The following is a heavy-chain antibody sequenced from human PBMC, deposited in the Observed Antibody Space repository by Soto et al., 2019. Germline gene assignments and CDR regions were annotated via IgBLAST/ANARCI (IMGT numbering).Heavy chain of an antibody. J-gene: IGHJ4*02. CDR3: ARVVGVAARYDY. Sequence: QVQLVQSGAEVKKPGASVKVSCKASGYTFTSYGISWARQAPGQGLEWMGGSSAYKGNTNYAQKLQGRVTMTTDPATSTAYMEQRSLSSDDTAVYYGARVVGVAARYDYWGQGPLVTVSS. CDR2: SSAYKGNT. CDR1: GYTFTSYG. V-gene: IGHV1-18*01. D-gene: IGHD2-15*01.